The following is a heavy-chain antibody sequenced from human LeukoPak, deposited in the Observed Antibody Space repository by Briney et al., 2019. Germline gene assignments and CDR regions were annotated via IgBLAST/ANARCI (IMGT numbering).Heavy chain of an antibody. Sequence: GGSLRLSCAASGFTFSSYAMHWVRRAPGKALEWVATISSDGGNRYYSDSVKGRFTISRDNSKNTLYLQMNSLRPEDTAVFHGARGRAVTGSTVIDYWGQGTLVTVSS. V-gene: IGHV3-30-3*01. CDR2: ISSDGGNR. D-gene: IGHD6-19*01. CDR3: ARGRAVTGSTVIDY. J-gene: IGHJ4*02. CDR1: GFTFSSYA.